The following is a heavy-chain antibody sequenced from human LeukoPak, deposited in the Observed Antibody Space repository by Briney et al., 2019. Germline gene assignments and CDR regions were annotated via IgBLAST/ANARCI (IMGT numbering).Heavy chain of an antibody. D-gene: IGHD6-19*01. Sequence: PSETLSLTCSVCGDSLYSYYWSWIREPPGKGLEWIGYIHHRGSTSYNPSLESRVSMSLDTSKNRFSLKLSSVTAADTAVYYCARVADPTGWYLGWFFDLWGRGTLVTVSS. CDR3: ARVADPTGWYLGWFFDL. V-gene: IGHV4-59*08. CDR2: IHHRGST. CDR1: GDSLYSYY. J-gene: IGHJ2*01.